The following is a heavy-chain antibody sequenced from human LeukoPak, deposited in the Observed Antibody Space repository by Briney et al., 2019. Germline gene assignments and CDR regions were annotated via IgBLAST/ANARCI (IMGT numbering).Heavy chain of an antibody. J-gene: IGHJ4*02. CDR1: GFTFSSYG. V-gene: IGHV3-30*02. D-gene: IGHD2-8*01. CDR3: ARGPTNGQAFDY. CDR2: IRYDGSNK. Sequence: GGSLRLSCAASGFTFSSYGMHWVRQAPGKGLDWVAFIRYDGSNKYYADSVKGRFTISRDNAKTSLYLQMDSLRAEDTAVYWCARGPTNGQAFDYWGQGTLVSVSS.